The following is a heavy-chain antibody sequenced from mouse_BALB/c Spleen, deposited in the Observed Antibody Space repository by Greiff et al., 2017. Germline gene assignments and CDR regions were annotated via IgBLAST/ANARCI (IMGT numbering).Heavy chain of an antibody. J-gene: IGHJ2*01. Sequence: DVKLQESGPGLVKPSQSLSLTCTVTGYSITSDYAWNWIRQFPGNKLEWMGYISYSGSTSYNPSLKSRISITRDTSKNQFFLQLNSVTTEDTATYYCARSGGYYTPFDYWGQGTTLTVSS. CDR1: GYSITSDYA. V-gene: IGHV3-2*02. CDR2: ISYSGST. D-gene: IGHD2-3*01. CDR3: ARSGGYYTPFDY.